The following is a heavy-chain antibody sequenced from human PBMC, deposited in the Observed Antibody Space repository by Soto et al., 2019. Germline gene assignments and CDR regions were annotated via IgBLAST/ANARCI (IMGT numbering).Heavy chain of an antibody. J-gene: IGHJ4*02. V-gene: IGHV3-33*01. CDR2: IWYDGSNK. D-gene: IGHD6-19*01. Sequence: GGSLRLSCAASGFTFSSYGMPWVSQAACKWLEWVAVIWYDGSNKYYADSVKGRFTISRDNSKNTLYLQMNSLRAEDTAVYYCARDFRGAYSSGWYGEAGYFDYWGQGTLVNVSA. CDR1: GFTFSSYG. CDR3: ARDFRGAYSSGWYGEAGYFDY.